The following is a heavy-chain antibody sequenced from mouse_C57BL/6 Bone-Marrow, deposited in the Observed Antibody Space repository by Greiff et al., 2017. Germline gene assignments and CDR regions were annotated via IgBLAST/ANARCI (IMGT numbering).Heavy chain of an antibody. CDR1: GYTFTSYG. Sequence: VQLQESGAELARPGASVKLSCKASGYTFTSYGISWVKQRTGQGLEWIGEIYPRSGNTYYNEKFKGKANLTADKSSSTAYMELRSLTSEDSAVYFCARWGIYYYGSSYNYAMDYWGQGTSVTVSS. J-gene: IGHJ4*01. V-gene: IGHV1-81*01. CDR2: IYPRSGNT. CDR3: ARWGIYYYGSSYNYAMDY. D-gene: IGHD1-1*01.